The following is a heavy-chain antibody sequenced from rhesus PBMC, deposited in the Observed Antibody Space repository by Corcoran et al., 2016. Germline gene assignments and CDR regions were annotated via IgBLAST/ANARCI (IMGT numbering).Heavy chain of an antibody. J-gene: IGHJ4*01. V-gene: IGHV4-80*01. CDR1: GASISRLW. CDR3: SSEFVY. CDR2: INGNICST. Sequence: QVQLQESGPGPVKSSETLSLTCAVSGASISRLWWTWFRQPPGKGLEWIGEINGNICSTDYNPSLKSRVTISKVASSNQFSLKLNSVTAADTAVYYCSSEFVYWGQGVLVTVSS.